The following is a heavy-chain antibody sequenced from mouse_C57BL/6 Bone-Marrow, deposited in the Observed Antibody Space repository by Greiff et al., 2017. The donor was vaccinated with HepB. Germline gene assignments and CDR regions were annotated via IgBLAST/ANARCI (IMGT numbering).Heavy chain of an antibody. D-gene: IGHD1-3*01. J-gene: IGHJ4*01. V-gene: IGHV1-19*01. CDR2: INPYNGGT. Sequence: EVKLMESGPVLVKPGASVKMSCKASGYTFTDYYMNWVKQSHGKSLEWIGVINPYNGGTSYNQKFKGKATLTVDKSSSTAYMELNSLTSEDSAVYYCARSGKGAMDYWGQGTSVTVSS. CDR3: ARSGKGAMDY. CDR1: GYTFTDYY.